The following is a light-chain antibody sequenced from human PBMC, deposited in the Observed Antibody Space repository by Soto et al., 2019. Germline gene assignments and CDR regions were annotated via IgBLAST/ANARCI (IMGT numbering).Light chain of an antibody. CDR1: QTVSSRF. CDR2: GAL. V-gene: IGKV3-20*01. J-gene: IGKJ1*01. Sequence: FTRWRGKGPDSRGKRPKLSWRASQTVSSRFLAWYQQKPGQAPRLLIYGALSRATGIPDRFSGGGSGTDFTPTISRLEPEDFAVYYCQQYGSSPWTFGQGTKVDIK. CDR3: QQYGSSPWT.